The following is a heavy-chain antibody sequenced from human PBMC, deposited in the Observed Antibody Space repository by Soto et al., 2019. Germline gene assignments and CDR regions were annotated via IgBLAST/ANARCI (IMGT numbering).Heavy chain of an antibody. D-gene: IGHD1-26*01. Sequence: ASVKVSCKASGYTFTSYGISWVRQAPGQGLEWMGWISAYNWKTNYAQKRHVRVTMTTNTPTSTAYRERRSLRSDNTAVYYCARDTRGSYYSGGKGPLV. CDR3: ARDTRGSYYS. J-gene: IGHJ5*01. CDR1: GYTFTSYG. CDR2: ISAYNWKT. V-gene: IGHV1-18*04.